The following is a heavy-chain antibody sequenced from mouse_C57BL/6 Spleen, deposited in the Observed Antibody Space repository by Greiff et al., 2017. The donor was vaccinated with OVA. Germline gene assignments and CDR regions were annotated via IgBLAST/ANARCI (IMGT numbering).Heavy chain of an antibody. Sequence: DVKLVESGPGLVKPSQSLSLTCSVTGYSIPSGYYWNWIRQFPGNKLEWMGYISYDGSNNYNPSLKNRISITRDTSKNQFFLKLNSVTTEDTATYYCARPITTGSRGDYYAMDYWGQGTSVTVSS. J-gene: IGHJ4*01. V-gene: IGHV3-6*01. D-gene: IGHD1-1*01. CDR2: ISYDGSN. CDR1: GYSIPSGYY. CDR3: ARPITTGSRGDYYAMDY.